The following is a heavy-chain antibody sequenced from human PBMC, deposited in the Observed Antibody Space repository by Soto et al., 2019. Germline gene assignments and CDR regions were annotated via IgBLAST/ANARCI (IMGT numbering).Heavy chain of an antibody. CDR2: IDPSDSYT. CDR1: GYSFTSYW. V-gene: IGHV5-10-1*01. J-gene: IGHJ4*02. Sequence: GESLKISCKGSGYSFTSYWISWVRQMPGKGLERMGRIDPSDSYTNYSPSFQGHVTISADKSISTAYLQWSSLKDSDTAMYYCARPVTNSHLGAVDGFDYWGQGTRVTVSS. CDR3: ARPVTNSHLGAVDGFDY. D-gene: IGHD6-19*01.